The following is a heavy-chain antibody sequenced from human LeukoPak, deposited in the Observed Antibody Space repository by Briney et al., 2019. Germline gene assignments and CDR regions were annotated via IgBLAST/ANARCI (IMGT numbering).Heavy chain of an antibody. CDR1: GYTFTDYY. CDR2: INPNSCGT. J-gene: IGHJ6*02. CDR3: ARGAVNAMDV. D-gene: IGHD4/OR15-4a*01. V-gene: IGHV1-2*02. Sequence: GASVKVSCKASGYTFTDYYMHGVRQAPGQGLEWMGWINPNSCGTNYAQKFQGRVTMTRDTSISTAYMELSRLRSDDTAVYYCARGAVNAMDVWGQGTTVTVSS.